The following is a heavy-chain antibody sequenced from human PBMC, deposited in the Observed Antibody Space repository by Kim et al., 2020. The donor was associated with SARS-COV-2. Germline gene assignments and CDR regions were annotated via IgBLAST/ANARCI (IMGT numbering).Heavy chain of an antibody. Sequence: GGSLRLSCAASGFTFDDYAMHWVRQAPGKGLEWVSGISWNSGSIGYADSVKGRCTISRDNAKNSLYLQMNSLRAEDTALYYCAKEGIAAMFDYWGQGTLVTVSS. CDR3: AKEGIAAMFDY. CDR1: GFTFDDYA. J-gene: IGHJ4*02. D-gene: IGHD6-25*01. V-gene: IGHV3-9*01. CDR2: ISWNSGSI.